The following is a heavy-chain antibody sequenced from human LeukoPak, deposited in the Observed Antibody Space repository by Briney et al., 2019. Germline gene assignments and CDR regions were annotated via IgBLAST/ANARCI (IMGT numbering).Heavy chain of an antibody. CDR3: AREVPAMGFDY. CDR1: GFTFSSYS. J-gene: IGHJ4*02. D-gene: IGHD5-18*01. CDR2: ISSSSSYI. V-gene: IGHV3-21*01. Sequence: GGSLRLSCAASGFTFSSYSMNWVREAPGKGLEWVSSISSSSSYIYYADSVKGRFTISRDNAKNSLYLQMNSLRAGDTAVYYCAREVPAMGFDYWGQGTLVTVSS.